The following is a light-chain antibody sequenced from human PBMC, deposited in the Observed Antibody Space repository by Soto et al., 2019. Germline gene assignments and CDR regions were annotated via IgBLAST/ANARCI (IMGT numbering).Light chain of an antibody. CDR2: DAS. CDR1: QSVSSY. J-gene: IGKJ1*01. CDR3: QQRRNWPPWT. V-gene: IGKV3-11*01. Sequence: EIVLTQSPATLSLSPGERATLSCRASQSVSSYLAWYQQKPGQAPRLLIYDASNRATGIPARFSGSGSGTDFTLTISSLENDDFAVYYCQQRRNWPPWTFGQRTKV.